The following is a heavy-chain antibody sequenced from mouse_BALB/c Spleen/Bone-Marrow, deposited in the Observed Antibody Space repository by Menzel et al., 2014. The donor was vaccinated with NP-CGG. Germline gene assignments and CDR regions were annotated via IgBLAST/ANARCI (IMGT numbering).Heavy chain of an antibody. Sequence: VMLVESGAELMKPGASVKISCKATGYTFSSYWIDWVKQRPGHGLEWIGEILPGSGSTNYNEKFKGKATFTADTSSNTAYMQLSSLTSEDSAVYYCARSTGTWDYWGQGTTLTVSS. CDR1: GYTFSSYW. V-gene: IGHV1-9*01. J-gene: IGHJ2*01. CDR2: ILPGSGST. D-gene: IGHD4-1*02. CDR3: ARSTGTWDY.